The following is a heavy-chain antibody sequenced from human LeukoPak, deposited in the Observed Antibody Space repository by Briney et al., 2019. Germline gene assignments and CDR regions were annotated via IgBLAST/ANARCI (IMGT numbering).Heavy chain of an antibody. CDR1: GFTFSSYS. CDR3: ARFSGNDAFDI. CDR2: ISSSSSYI. Sequence: PGGSLRLSCAASGFTFSSYSMNWVRQAPGKGLEWVSSISSSSSYIYYADSVKGRFTISRDNAKNSLYLQMNSPRAVDTAVYYCARFSGNDAFDIWGQGTMVTVSS. J-gene: IGHJ3*02. V-gene: IGHV3-21*01. D-gene: IGHD1-26*01.